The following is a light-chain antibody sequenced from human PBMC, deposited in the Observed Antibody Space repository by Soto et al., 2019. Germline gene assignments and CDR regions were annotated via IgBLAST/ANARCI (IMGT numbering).Light chain of an antibody. CDR1: QSVSSN. Sequence: EIMMTQSPATLSVSPGERATLSCRASQSVSSNLAWYQQKPGQAPRLLVYGASTRATGIPARFSGSGSGTEFTLTISSLQSEDFAVYCCQQYYKLPWTFGQGTEVDIK. CDR3: QQYYKLPWT. V-gene: IGKV3-15*01. CDR2: GAS. J-gene: IGKJ1*01.